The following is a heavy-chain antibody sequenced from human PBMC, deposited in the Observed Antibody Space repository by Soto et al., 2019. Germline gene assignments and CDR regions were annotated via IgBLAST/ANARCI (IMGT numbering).Heavy chain of an antibody. CDR2: ISSSSSTI. D-gene: IGHD4-17*01. Sequence: GGSLRLSCAASGFTFSSYSMNWVRQAPGKGLEWVSYISSSSSTIYYADSVKGRFTISRDNSKNSLYLQMNSLRAEDTAVYYCAKDLGATVTTIWYFDLWGRGTLVTVSS. CDR3: AKDLGATVTTIWYFDL. CDR1: GFTFSSYS. V-gene: IGHV3-48*01. J-gene: IGHJ2*01.